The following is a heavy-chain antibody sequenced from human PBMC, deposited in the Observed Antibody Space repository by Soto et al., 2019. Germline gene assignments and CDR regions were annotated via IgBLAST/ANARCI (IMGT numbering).Heavy chain of an antibody. D-gene: IGHD3-22*01. CDR2: ISYDESTT. Sequence: GGSLRLSCAASGFSFSRYGIHWVRQAPGKGLEWVAVISYDESTTFYADSVKGRFTISRDNSKNTLFLQMDSLRPEDTAVYYCSKAMIGSYDSDAFDVWGQGTMVTVSS. J-gene: IGHJ3*01. V-gene: IGHV3-30*18. CDR1: GFSFSRYG. CDR3: SKAMIGSYDSDAFDV.